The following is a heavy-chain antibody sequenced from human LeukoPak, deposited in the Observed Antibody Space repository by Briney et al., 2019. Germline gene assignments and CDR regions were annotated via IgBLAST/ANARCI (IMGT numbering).Heavy chain of an antibody. Sequence: SETLSLTCAVYGGSFSGYYWSWIRQPPGKGLEWIGEINHSGSTNYNPSLKSRVTISVDTSKNQFSLKLSSVTAADTAVYYCARVSRTHYYDSSGYHLYYFDYWGQGTLVTVSS. J-gene: IGHJ4*02. CDR1: GGSFSGYY. CDR3: ARVSRTHYYDSSGYHLYYFDY. D-gene: IGHD3-22*01. CDR2: INHSGST. V-gene: IGHV4-34*01.